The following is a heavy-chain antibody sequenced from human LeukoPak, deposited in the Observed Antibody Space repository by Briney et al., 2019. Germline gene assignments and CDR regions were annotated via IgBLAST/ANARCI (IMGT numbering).Heavy chain of an antibody. CDR3: AKDTDFWYFDY. V-gene: IGHV3-23*01. CDR1: GFTFSSYA. Sequence: GASLRLSCAASGFTFSSYAMSWVRQAPGKGLEWVPAISGSGGSTYYADSVKGRFTISRDNSKNTLYLQMNSLRAEDTAVYYCAKDTDFWYFDYWGQGTLVTVSS. D-gene: IGHD3-3*01. CDR2: ISGSGGST. J-gene: IGHJ4*02.